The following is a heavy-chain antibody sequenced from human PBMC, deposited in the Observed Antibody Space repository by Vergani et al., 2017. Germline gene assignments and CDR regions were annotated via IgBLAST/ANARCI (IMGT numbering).Heavy chain of an antibody. CDR2: IYHSGST. CDR3: ARVGRSIYPDAFDI. Sequence: QVQLQESGPGLVKPLGTLSLTCTVSGDSISSSNWWSWVRQPPGKGLEWFGEIYHSGSTNYDPSLESRVTISMHKSTNEFSLKLSSVTASDTAIYYCARVGRSIYPDAFDIWGQGTLVTVSS. J-gene: IGHJ3*02. D-gene: IGHD2/OR15-2a*01. V-gene: IGHV4-4*03. CDR1: GDSISSSNW.